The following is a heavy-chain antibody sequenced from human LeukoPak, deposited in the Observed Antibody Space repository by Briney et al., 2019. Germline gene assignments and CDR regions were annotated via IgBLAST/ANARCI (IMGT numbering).Heavy chain of an antibody. CDR2: ISGSGGST. Sequence: GGSLRLSCAASGFTFSSYAMSWVRQAPGKGLEWVSTISGSGGSTYYADSVKGRFTISRDNAQNSLYLQMNSLRAEDTAVYYCARGVYGDYLGAFEIWGQGTMVTVSS. D-gene: IGHD4-17*01. J-gene: IGHJ3*02. CDR3: ARGVYGDYLGAFEI. CDR1: GFTFSSYA. V-gene: IGHV3-23*01.